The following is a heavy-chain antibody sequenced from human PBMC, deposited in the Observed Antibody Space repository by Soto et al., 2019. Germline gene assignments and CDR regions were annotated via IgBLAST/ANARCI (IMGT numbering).Heavy chain of an antibody. CDR2: IKSKPDSGTT. J-gene: IGHJ4*02. CDR3: VTGQYCDY. CDR1: GFTFSNAW. V-gene: IGHV3-15*01. Sequence: GGSLRLSCIGSGFTFSNAWMNWVRQAPGKGLEWVGRIKSKPDSGTTDYAAPVKGRFTISRDDSKNTVYLQMNSLKTEDTALYYCVTGQYCDYWGQGTLVTVSS.